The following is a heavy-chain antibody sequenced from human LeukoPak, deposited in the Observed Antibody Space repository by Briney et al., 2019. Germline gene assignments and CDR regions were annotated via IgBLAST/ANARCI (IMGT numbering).Heavy chain of an antibody. CDR1: GYTFTSSG. D-gene: IGHD3-3*01. Sequence: ASVKVSCKAFGYTFTSSGISWVRQAPGQGLEWMGWINACNGNTNYAQRLQGRVTMTTDTSTSTAYMELRSLRSDDTAVYYCARDLDFWSGYYDYWGQGTLVTVSS. CDR3: ARDLDFWSGYYDY. CDR2: INACNGNT. V-gene: IGHV1-18*01. J-gene: IGHJ4*02.